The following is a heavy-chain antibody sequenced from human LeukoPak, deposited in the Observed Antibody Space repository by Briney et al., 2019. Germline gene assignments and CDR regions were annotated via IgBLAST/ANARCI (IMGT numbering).Heavy chain of an antibody. V-gene: IGHV3-48*03. Sequence: PGGSLRLSCAASGFTFSSYEMNWVRQAPGKGLEWVSYISSSGSTIYYADFVKGRFTISRDNAKNSLYLQMNSLRAEDTAVYYCARGRYYGSGSPDAFDIWGQGTMVTVSS. J-gene: IGHJ3*02. D-gene: IGHD3-10*01. CDR2: ISSSGSTI. CDR3: ARGRYYGSGSPDAFDI. CDR1: GFTFSSYE.